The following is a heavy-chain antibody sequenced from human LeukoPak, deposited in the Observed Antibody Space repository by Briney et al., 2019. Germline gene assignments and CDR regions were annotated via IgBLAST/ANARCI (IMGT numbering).Heavy chain of an antibody. CDR2: IWSDGSSE. Sequence: GGSLRLSCAAYGFTFGDYGMHWVRQAPGKGLEWVAVIWSDGSSERYADSVKGRFTISRDNSKNTLYLQMSSLRAEDTALYYCARGQPPSYYDMDVWGQGTTVTVSS. CDR1: GFTFGDYG. J-gene: IGHJ6*02. CDR3: ARGQPPSYYDMDV. V-gene: IGHV3-33*01. D-gene: IGHD6-13*01.